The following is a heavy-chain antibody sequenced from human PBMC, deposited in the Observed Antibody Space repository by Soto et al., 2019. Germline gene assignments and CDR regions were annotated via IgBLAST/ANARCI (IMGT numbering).Heavy chain of an antibody. CDR1: GYTFTGYY. Sequence: ASVKVSCKASGYTFTGYYMHWVRQAPGQGLEWMGWINPNSGGTNYAQKFQGRVTMTRDTSITTAYMELSRLRSDEDTAVYYCAREISDFWSGWPTYGMDVWGQGTTVTVS. J-gene: IGHJ6*02. CDR2: INPNSGGT. D-gene: IGHD3-3*01. CDR3: AREISDFWSGWPTYGMDV. V-gene: IGHV1-2*02.